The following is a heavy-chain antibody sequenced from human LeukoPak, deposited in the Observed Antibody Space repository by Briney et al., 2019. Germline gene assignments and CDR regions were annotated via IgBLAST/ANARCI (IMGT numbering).Heavy chain of an antibody. V-gene: IGHV4-61*02. D-gene: IGHD5-12*01. Sequence: PSETLSLTCTVSGGSISSGSYYWSWIRQPAGKGLEWIGRMSTSGSTNHNPSLESRVAISVDTSKNQFSLKLSSVTAADTAVYYCARDGRYSGAPDYWGQGTLVTVSS. CDR1: GGSISSGSYY. CDR2: MSTSGST. J-gene: IGHJ4*02. CDR3: ARDGRYSGAPDY.